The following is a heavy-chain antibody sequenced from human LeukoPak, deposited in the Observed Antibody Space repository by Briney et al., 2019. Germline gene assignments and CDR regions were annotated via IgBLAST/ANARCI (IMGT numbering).Heavy chain of an antibody. Sequence: GGSLRLSCAASGFPFSAYAMSWVRQAPGKGLEWVSAISASGDTTYYADSVRGWFTISRDNSKNTLYLQMNSLRAGDTALYYCAKESLRGHSYGFDNWGQGTLVTVSS. J-gene: IGHJ4*02. CDR3: AKESLRGHSYGFDN. CDR2: ISASGDTT. D-gene: IGHD5-18*01. V-gene: IGHV3-23*01. CDR1: GFPFSAYA.